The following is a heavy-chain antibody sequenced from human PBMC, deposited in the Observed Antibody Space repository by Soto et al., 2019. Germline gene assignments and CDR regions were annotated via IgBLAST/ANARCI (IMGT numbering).Heavy chain of an antibody. Sequence: PGGSLRLSCAASGFTFSDHNMDWVRQAPGKGLEWVGRTRNKANSYTTEYAASVKGRFTISRDDSKNSLYLQMNSLKIEDTAMYYCARLAPDWGQGTLVTVS. CDR3: ARLAPD. V-gene: IGHV3-72*01. CDR1: GFTFSDHN. J-gene: IGHJ4*02. CDR2: TRNKANSYTT.